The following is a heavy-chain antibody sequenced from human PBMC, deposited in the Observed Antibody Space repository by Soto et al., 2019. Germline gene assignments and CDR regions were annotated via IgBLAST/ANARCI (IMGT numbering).Heavy chain of an antibody. CDR2: IYSGGST. Sequence: PGGSLRLSCAASGFTVSTKYMSWVRQAPGKGLEWVSVIYSGGSTCYADSGRGRFTISRDNYKNTGNLQLNSLRAEDTAVYYCARDPGAGDDWGQETLHPVAS. D-gene: IGHD7-27*01. J-gene: IGHJ4*02. V-gene: IGHV3-66*01. CDR1: GFTVSTKY. CDR3: ARDPGAGDD.